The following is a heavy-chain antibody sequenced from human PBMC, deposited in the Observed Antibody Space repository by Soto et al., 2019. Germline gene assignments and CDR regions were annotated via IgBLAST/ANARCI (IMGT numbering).Heavy chain of an antibody. CDR2: ISFDGRSK. D-gene: IGHD3-10*01. Sequence: GGSLRLSCAASGFTFSTYVMHWVRQAPGKGLEWVAVISFDGRSKDYADSVKGRFTISRDNSKNTLYLQMNSLRAEDTAVYYCASPATGDYYGSGGTYRYFGVDVWGQGNTVTVSS. J-gene: IGHJ6*02. CDR3: ASPATGDYYGSGGTYRYFGVDV. CDR1: GFTFSTYV. V-gene: IGHV3-30*03.